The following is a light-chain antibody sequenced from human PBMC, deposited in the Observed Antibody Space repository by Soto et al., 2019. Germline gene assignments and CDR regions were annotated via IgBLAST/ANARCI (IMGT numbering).Light chain of an antibody. CDR1: QSVTTN. J-gene: IGKJ1*01. V-gene: IGKV3-20*01. CDR3: HQYGSSPRT. CDR2: GTS. Sequence: EIVLTQSPATLSLSPGERATLSCRASQSVTTNLAWYQQKPGQAPRLLIYGTSNRAAGVPARYSGSRSGTDFTLSISRLEPGDFGMYFCHQYGSSPRTFGQGTKVDIK.